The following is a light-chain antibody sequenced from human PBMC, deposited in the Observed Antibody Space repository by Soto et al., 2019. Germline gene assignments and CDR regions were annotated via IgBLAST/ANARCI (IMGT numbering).Light chain of an antibody. CDR3: QQYGRSPPMYT. CDR1: QSVNSSY. CDR2: GTS. J-gene: IGKJ2*01. V-gene: IGKV3-20*01. Sequence: DIVLTQSPGTLCLSPGERATLSCRASQSVNSSYLAWYQQKPGQAPRLLIYGTSSRATAIPDRFSGSGSGTDFTLTISRLEPEDFAVYYCQQYGRSPPMYTFGRGTKLEIK.